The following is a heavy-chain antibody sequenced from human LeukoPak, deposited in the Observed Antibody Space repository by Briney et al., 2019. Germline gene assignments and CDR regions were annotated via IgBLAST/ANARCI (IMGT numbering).Heavy chain of an antibody. J-gene: IGHJ6*03. CDR2: IYLTGTT. CDR1: GGSIGTYY. V-gene: IGHV4-59*08. CDR3: ARHIGGGIEDMDV. Sequence: SETLSLTCTVSGGSIGTYYWSWIRQSPGKGLEWIGYIYLTGTTRYNPYLQSRVTISVDTSRNQFFLQMSSVTAADTAVYYCARHIGGGIEDMDVWGKGIKVTVSS. D-gene: IGHD3-16*02.